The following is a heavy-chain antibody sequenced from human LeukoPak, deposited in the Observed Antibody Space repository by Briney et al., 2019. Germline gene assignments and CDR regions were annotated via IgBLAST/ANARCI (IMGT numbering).Heavy chain of an antibody. V-gene: IGHV1-2*02. CDR2: INPNSGGT. J-gene: IGHJ5*02. D-gene: IGHD6-13*01. CDR1: GYTFTGYY. Sequence: ASVKVSCKASGYTFTGYYMHWVRHAPGQGLEWMGWINPNSGGTNYAQKFQGRVTMTRDTSISTAYMELSRLRSDDTAVYYCARAGSSWYFSWFDPWGQGTLVTVSS. CDR3: ARAGSSWYFSWFDP.